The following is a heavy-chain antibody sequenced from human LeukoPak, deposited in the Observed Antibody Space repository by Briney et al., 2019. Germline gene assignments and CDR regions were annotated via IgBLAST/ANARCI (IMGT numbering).Heavy chain of an antibody. Sequence: SETLSLTCAVYGGSFSGYYWSWIRQPPGKGLEWIGEINHSGSTNYNPSLKSRVTISVDTSKNQFSLKLSSVTAADTAVYYCARPRRGYGSGSYFHYWGQGTLVTASS. D-gene: IGHD3-10*01. J-gene: IGHJ4*02. CDR2: INHSGST. CDR1: GGSFSGYY. CDR3: ARPRRGYGSGSYFHY. V-gene: IGHV4-34*01.